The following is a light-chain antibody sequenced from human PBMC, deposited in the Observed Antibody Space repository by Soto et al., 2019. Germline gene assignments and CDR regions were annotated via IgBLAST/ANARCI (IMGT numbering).Light chain of an antibody. CDR2: GAS. CDR1: QSVSSN. CDR3: QQYNNWSQA. V-gene: IGKV3-15*01. Sequence: EIVMTQSPATLSVSPGERATLSCRASQSVSSNLAWYQQKPGQAPRLLIYGASTRSTGIPARFSGSGSGTAFTLTISSRQSEDFAVYYCQQYNNWSQAFGPGTKVDIK. J-gene: IGKJ3*01.